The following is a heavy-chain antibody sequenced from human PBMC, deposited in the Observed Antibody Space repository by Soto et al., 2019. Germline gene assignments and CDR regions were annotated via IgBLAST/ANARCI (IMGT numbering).Heavy chain of an antibody. CDR1: GYTFTSYY. V-gene: IGHV1-46*01. CDR2: INPSGGST. CDR3: ARDLLEFGRIVVGNYHYYGMEV. J-gene: IGHJ6*02. D-gene: IGHD3-22*01. Sequence: ASVKVSCKASGYTFTSYYMHWVRQAPGQGLEWMGIINPSGGSTSYAQKFQGRVTMTRDTSTSTVYMELSSLRSEDTAVYYCARDLLEFGRIVVGNYHYYGMEVWGQGTTVTLSS.